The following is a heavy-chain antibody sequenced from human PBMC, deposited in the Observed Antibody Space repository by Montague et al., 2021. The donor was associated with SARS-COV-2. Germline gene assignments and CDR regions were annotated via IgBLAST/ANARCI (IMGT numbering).Heavy chain of an antibody. D-gene: IGHD2-2*01. Sequence: SETLSLTCAVYGGSFSGYYWSWIRQPPGKGLEWIGEINHSGSTNYNPSLKSRVTISVDTSKNQFSLKLSSVTAADTAVYYCARARQDVVVPALGIGAYYYYYAMDVWGKGTTVTVSS. CDR3: ARARQDVVVPALGIGAYYYYYAMDV. CDR1: GGSFSGYY. J-gene: IGHJ6*04. CDR2: INHSGST. V-gene: IGHV4-34*01.